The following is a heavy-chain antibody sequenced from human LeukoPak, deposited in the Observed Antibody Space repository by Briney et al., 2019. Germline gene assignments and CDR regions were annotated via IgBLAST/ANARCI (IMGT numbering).Heavy chain of an antibody. CDR2: IYHSGST. D-gene: IGHD5-12*01. CDR3: ARTATYTVASVD. V-gene: IGHV4-30-4*01. J-gene: IGHJ4*02. Sequence: SETLSLTCAVYGGPLTNGDYYWSWIRQPPGKGLEWIGYIYHSGSTSFNPSLGSRLTISVDTSRNQFSLRLTSVTAADTALYYCARTATYTVASVDWGQGTLVTVSS. CDR1: GGPLTNGDYY.